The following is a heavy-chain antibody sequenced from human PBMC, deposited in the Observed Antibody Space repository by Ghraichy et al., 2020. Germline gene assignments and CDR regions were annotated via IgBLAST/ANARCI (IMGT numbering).Heavy chain of an antibody. CDR1: GFTFSSYW. J-gene: IGHJ5*02. CDR2: IKQDGRAK. D-gene: IGHD2-2*01. V-gene: IGHV3-7*01. CDR3: AREGQYCSRTSCYPRGSNWFEP. Sequence: GGSLRLSCAASGFTFSSYWMSWVRQAPGKGLEWVANIKQDGRAKYYVDSVKGRFTISRDNAKNSLYLQMNSLRAEDTAVYYCAREGQYCSRTSCYPRGSNWFEPWGPGPLLTVSS.